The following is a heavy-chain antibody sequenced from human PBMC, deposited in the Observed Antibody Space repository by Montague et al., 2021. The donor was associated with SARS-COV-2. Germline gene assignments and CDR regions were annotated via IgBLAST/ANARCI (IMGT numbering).Heavy chain of an antibody. V-gene: IGHV4-4*02. J-gene: IGHJ4*02. CDR2: IHHTGII. Sequence: SETLSLTCAVSGASVSSINWWSWVRQPPGRGLEWIAEIHHTGIINFNPSLRSRGLISLDSSKNQFSLTLNSVTAADPATYYCASHPVFQQLYSWGQGTLVSVSA. CDR3: ASHPVFQQLYS. CDR1: GASVSSINW. D-gene: IGHD6-13*01.